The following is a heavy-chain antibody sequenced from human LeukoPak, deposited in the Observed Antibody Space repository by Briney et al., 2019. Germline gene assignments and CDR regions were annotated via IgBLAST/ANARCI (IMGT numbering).Heavy chain of an antibody. CDR2: IRSKANSYAT. D-gene: IGHD6-13*01. CDR3: TRRPIAAAGTRDY. Sequence: PGGSLRLSCAASGFTFSGSAMHWVRQASGKGLEWVGRIRSKANSYATACAAWVRGRFTISRDDSKNTEYLQTNRLNTEHAAVYYCTRRPIAAAGTRDYWGQGTLVTVSS. V-gene: IGHV3-73*01. J-gene: IGHJ4*02. CDR1: GFTFSGSA.